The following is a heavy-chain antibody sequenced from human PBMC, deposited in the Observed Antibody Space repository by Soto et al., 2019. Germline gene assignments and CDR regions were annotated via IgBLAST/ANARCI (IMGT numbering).Heavy chain of an antibody. Sequence: ASVKVSCKASGYTFSTYAMHWVRQAPGQSLEWMGWINGGTGQTRYSQRFQDRVTITRDTSAKTTYMDLTSLRSEDAAVYYCARGKGMEENYYYYGMDIWGQGTTVTVSS. CDR2: INGGTGQT. CDR1: GYTFSTYA. V-gene: IGHV1-3*01. J-gene: IGHJ6*02. CDR3: ARGKGMEENYYYYGMDI. D-gene: IGHD1-1*01.